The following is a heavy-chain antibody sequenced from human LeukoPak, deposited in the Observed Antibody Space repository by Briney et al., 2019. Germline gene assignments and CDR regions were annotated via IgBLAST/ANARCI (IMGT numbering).Heavy chain of an antibody. CDR2: LDYTGST. V-gene: IGHV4-59*08. J-gene: IGHJ4*02. CDR1: GGSISTYY. CDR3: ARHKGPIDY. Sequence: SETLSLTCTVSGGSISTYYWSWIRQPPGKRLEWIGYLDYTGSTNYNASLKSRVTMSVDTSKNQFSLKLSSVTAADTAVYYCARHKGPIDYWGQGTLVTVSS.